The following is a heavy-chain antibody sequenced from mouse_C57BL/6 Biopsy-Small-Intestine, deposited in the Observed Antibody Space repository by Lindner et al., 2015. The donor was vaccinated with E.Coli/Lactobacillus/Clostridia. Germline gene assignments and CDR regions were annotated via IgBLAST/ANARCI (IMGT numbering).Heavy chain of an antibody. Sequence: VQLQESGPELVKPGASVKISCKASGYSFTDYNMDWVKQSHGKSLEWIGDINPNNGGTIYNQKFKGKAALTVDKSSSTAYIQLSSLTSEDSAVYFCARGYGNYVRAMDYWGQGTSVTVSS. V-gene: IGHV1-18*01. D-gene: IGHD2-1*01. J-gene: IGHJ4*01. CDR2: INPNNGGT. CDR1: GYSFTDYN. CDR3: ARGYGNYVRAMDY.